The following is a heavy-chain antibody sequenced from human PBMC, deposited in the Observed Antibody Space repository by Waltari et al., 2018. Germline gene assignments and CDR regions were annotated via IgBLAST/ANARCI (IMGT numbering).Heavy chain of an antibody. Sequence: QVQLVESGGGVVQPGRSLRLSCAASGFTFSSYGMHWVRQAPGKGLEWVAVILYEGSNKYYADSVKGLFTISRDNSKNTLYLQMNSLRAEDTAVYYCARDLVVTINDGMDVWGQGTTVTVSS. J-gene: IGHJ6*02. CDR1: GFTFSSYG. CDR2: ILYEGSNK. CDR3: ARDLVVTINDGMDV. V-gene: IGHV3-33*01. D-gene: IGHD2-21*02.